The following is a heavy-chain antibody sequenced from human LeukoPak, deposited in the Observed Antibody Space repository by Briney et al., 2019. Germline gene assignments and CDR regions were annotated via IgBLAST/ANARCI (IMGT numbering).Heavy chain of an antibody. CDR1: GFIVTNNY. CDR2: VSGGGAKR. J-gene: IGHJ3*01. V-gene: IGHV3-23*01. CDR3: AKCSANYYNDAFDV. Sequence: PGGSLRLSCTASGFIVTNNYINWVRQAPGKGLEWVSYVSGGGAKRHYSASVKGRFTISRDNSKNTLYLEMNSLRAEDTAMYYCAKCSANYYNDAFDVWGRGTMVTVSS. D-gene: IGHD3-10*02.